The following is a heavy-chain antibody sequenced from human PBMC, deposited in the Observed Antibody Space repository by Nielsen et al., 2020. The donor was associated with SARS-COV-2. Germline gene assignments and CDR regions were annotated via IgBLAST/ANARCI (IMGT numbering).Heavy chain of an antibody. V-gene: IGHV3-30*03. J-gene: IGHJ6*02. CDR2: ISYDGSNK. CDR1: GFTFSSYG. Sequence: GESLKISCAASGFTFSSYGMHWVRQAPGKGLEWVAVISYDGSNKYYADSVKGRFTISRDNSKNTLYLQMNSLRAEDTAVYYCAVFGIYYYGMDVWGQGTMVTVSS. CDR3: AVFGIYYYGMDV. D-gene: IGHD3-16*01.